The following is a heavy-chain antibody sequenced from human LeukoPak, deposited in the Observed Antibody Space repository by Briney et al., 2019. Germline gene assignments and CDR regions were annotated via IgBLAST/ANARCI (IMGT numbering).Heavy chain of an antibody. J-gene: IGHJ4*02. CDR2: VNRWGST. Sequence: SETLSLTCAVYGGSFSLYHWSWIRQSPGKGLEWIGEVNRWGSTNYNPSLEGRVTISVDRSKNQFSLNLRSLTAADTAVYYCATDSQSSVYYFWGQGALVTVSS. V-gene: IGHV4-34*01. D-gene: IGHD6-25*01. CDR1: GGSFSLYH. CDR3: ATDSQSSVYYF.